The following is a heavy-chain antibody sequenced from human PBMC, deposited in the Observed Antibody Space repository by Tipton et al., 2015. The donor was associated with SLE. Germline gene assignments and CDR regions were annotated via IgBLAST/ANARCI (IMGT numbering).Heavy chain of an antibody. D-gene: IGHD1-26*01. J-gene: IGHJ3*01. V-gene: IGHV4-34*01. CDR1: GGSFSGYY. CDR2: INNSGST. Sequence: TLSLTCAVYGGSFSGYYWSWIRPSPGKGLEWIGEINNSGSTKYNPSLKSRVTISVDTSKNQFSLKLSSVTAADTAVYYCAREVGATDGVFDVWGQETMVTVSS. CDR3: AREVGATDGVFDV.